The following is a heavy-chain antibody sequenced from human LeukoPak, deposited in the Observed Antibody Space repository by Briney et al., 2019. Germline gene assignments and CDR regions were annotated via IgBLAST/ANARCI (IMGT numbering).Heavy chain of an antibody. Sequence: GGSLRLSCAASGVTFSSYSMNWVRQAPGKGLEWASSISSSSSYIYYADSVKGRFTISRDNAKNSLYLQMNSLRAEDTAVYYCARERQLLSLRGFDYWGQGTLVTVSS. CDR3: ARERQLLSLRGFDY. V-gene: IGHV3-21*01. J-gene: IGHJ4*02. CDR1: GVTFSSYS. D-gene: IGHD2-2*01. CDR2: ISSSSSYI.